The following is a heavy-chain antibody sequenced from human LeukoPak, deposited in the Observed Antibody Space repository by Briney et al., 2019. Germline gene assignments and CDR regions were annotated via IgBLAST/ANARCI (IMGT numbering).Heavy chain of an antibody. Sequence: SETLSLTCAVYGGSFSGYYWSWIRQPPGKGLEWIGEINHSGSTSYKPSLKSRVTISVDTSKNQFSLKLSSVTAADTAVYYCARRLRPGSYYFDYWGQGTLVTVSS. CDR1: GGSFSGYY. CDR3: ARRLRPGSYYFDY. J-gene: IGHJ4*02. V-gene: IGHV4-34*01. CDR2: INHSGST. D-gene: IGHD4-17*01.